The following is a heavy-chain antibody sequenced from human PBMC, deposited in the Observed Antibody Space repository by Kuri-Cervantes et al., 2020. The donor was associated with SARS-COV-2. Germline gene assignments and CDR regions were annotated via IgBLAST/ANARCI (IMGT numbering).Heavy chain of an antibody. J-gene: IGHJ6*02. CDR1: GFTVSSNY. CDR3: AREIRITIFGVVIISYGMDV. Sequence: GESLKISCAASGFTVSSNYMSWVRQAPGKGLEWVSVIYSGGSTYYADSVKGRFTISRDNSKNTLYLQMNSLKTEDTAVYYCAREIRITIFGVVIISYGMDVWGQGTTVTVSS. V-gene: IGHV3-53*01. D-gene: IGHD3-3*01. CDR2: IYSGGST.